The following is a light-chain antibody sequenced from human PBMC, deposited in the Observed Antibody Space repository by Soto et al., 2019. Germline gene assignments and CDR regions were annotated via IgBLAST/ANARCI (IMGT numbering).Light chain of an antibody. CDR2: DAS. Sequence: DIQMTQSPSTLSVSVGDRVTITCRASQSISSWLAWYQQKLGRAPKLLIYDASTLDSGVPSRFSGSGSGTEFSLTISNLQPDDCATYYCQQYENYWTFGQGTKVDIK. V-gene: IGKV1-5*01. CDR1: QSISSW. J-gene: IGKJ1*01. CDR3: QQYENYWT.